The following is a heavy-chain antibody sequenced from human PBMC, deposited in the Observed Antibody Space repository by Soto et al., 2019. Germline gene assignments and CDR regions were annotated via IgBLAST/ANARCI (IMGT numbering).Heavy chain of an antibody. V-gene: IGHV4-59*01. CDR3: ATYNKDRLAVAGTSDAFDI. D-gene: IGHD6-19*01. CDR1: GASISSYY. J-gene: IGHJ3*02. CDR2: IYYSGST. Sequence: SETLSLTCTVSGASISSYYWSWIRQPPGKGLEWIADIYYSGSTNYSPSLKSRVTISIDTSKNQFSLNLRSVTAADTAVYFCATYNKDRLAVAGTSDAFDIWGQGTMVTV.